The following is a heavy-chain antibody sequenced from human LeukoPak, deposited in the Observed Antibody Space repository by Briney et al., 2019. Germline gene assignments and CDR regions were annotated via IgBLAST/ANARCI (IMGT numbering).Heavy chain of an antibody. V-gene: IGHV1-69*13. CDR3: ARPDSTKYDYVWGSYRS. CDR1: GGTFSSYA. Sequence: ASVKVSCTASGGTFSSYAISWVRQAPGQGLEWMGGIIPIFGTANYAQKFQGRVTITADESTSTAYMELSSLRSEDTAVYYCARPDSTKYDYVWGSYRSWGQGTLVTVSS. D-gene: IGHD3-16*02. CDR2: IIPIFGTA. J-gene: IGHJ4*02.